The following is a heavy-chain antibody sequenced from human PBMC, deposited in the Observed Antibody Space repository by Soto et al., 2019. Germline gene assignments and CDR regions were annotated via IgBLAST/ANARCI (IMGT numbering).Heavy chain of an antibody. Sequence: GGSLRLSCAASGFTVSSNYMNWVRQAPGKGLEWLSVLYSGAGTYYADSVKDRFTISRDNSKNTLYLQMNSLRAEDTAVYYSVKDKLHLGELSSYFDYWGQGTLVTVSS. D-gene: IGHD3-16*02. CDR1: GFTVSSNY. CDR2: LYSGAGT. V-gene: IGHV3-66*01. CDR3: VKDKLHLGELSSYFDY. J-gene: IGHJ4*02.